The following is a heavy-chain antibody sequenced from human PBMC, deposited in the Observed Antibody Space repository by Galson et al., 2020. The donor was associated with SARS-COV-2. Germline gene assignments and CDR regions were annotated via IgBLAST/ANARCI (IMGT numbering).Heavy chain of an antibody. CDR2: ISGGGGST. CDR3: AKGRGNDYGDQLDF. CDR1: GFTFSRYA. Sequence: GGSLRLSCAASGFTFSRYAMAWVRQAPGKGLEWVSGISGGGGSTYYADSVKGRFTISRDISQNTVYLQMSSLRAEDTAVYYCAKGRGNDYGDQLDFWGQGTQVTVSS. V-gene: IGHV3-23*01. J-gene: IGHJ4*02. D-gene: IGHD4-17*01.